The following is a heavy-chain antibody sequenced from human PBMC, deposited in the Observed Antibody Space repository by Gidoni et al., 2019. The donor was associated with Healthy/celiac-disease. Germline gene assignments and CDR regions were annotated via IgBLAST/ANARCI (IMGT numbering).Heavy chain of an antibody. CDR1: GFTVSRNY. Sequence: EVQLVESGGGLVQPGGSLRRSCAASGFTVSRNYMSWVRQAPGKGLEWVSVIYSGGSTYNADSVKGRFTISRDNSKNTLYLQMNSLRAEDTAVYYCARDGPYSSGWKVWGQGTTVTVSS. J-gene: IGHJ6*02. CDR3: ARDGPYSSGWKV. CDR2: IYSGGST. D-gene: IGHD6-19*01. V-gene: IGHV3-66*01.